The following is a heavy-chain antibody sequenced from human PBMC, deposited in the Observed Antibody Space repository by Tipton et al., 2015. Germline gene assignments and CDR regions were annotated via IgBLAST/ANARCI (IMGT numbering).Heavy chain of an antibody. CDR1: GFSFEDYA. V-gene: IGHV3-9*01. D-gene: IGHD4-23*01. J-gene: IGHJ4*02. Sequence: SLRLSCVGSGFSFEDYAMHWVRQRPGKGLEWVSGVTWSGAALGYGDSVTGRFTISRDNAKNSLYLQMNSLRPEDTALYYCAKDFYGGNSGIQLDYWGQGTQVTVSS. CDR2: VTWSGAAL. CDR3: AKDFYGGNSGIQLDY.